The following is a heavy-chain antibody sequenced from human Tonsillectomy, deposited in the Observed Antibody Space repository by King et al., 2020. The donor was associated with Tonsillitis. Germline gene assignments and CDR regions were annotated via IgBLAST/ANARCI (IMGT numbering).Heavy chain of an antibody. Sequence: VQLVESGGGLVQPGGSLRLSCAASGFTFSSYSMNWVPQAPGKGLEGVSYITSSSSTIFYADSVKGRFTISRDNAKNSLFLQMNSLRAGDTAVYHCARDGPRAFGVVMGSWGQGTLVTVSS. V-gene: IGHV3-48*01. CDR2: ITSSSSTI. J-gene: IGHJ5*02. D-gene: IGHD3-3*01. CDR3: ARDGPRAFGVVMGS. CDR1: GFTFSSYS.